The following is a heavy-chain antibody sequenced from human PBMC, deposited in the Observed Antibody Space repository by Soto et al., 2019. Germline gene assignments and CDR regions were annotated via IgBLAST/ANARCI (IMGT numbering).Heavy chain of an antibody. CDR1: GGALSSYY. Sequence: SETLSLTCTISGGALSSYYWSWIRQPPGEGLEWIGNVDYSGITFYKASLKSRVTISVDTSKKQFSLRLASVTAADSAVYYCAKAYYASGCPTCPTFDSWGQGILVTVSS. J-gene: IGHJ4*02. CDR2: VDYSGIT. V-gene: IGHV4-59*01. CDR3: AKAYYASGCPTCPTFDS. D-gene: IGHD6-19*01.